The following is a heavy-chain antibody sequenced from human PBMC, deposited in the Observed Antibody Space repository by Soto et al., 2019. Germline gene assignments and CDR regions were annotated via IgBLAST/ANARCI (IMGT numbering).Heavy chain of an antibody. CDR2: IIPILGIA. CDR1: GGTFSSYT. Sequence: QVQLVQSGAAVKKPGSSVKVSCKASGGTFSSYTISWVRQAPGQGLEWMGRIIPILGIANYAQKFQGRVTITADKSTSTAYMELSSLRSEDTAVYYCARVSPPLYGDDTGAFDIWGQGTMVTVSS. D-gene: IGHD4-17*01. V-gene: IGHV1-69*02. CDR3: ARVSPPLYGDDTGAFDI. J-gene: IGHJ3*02.